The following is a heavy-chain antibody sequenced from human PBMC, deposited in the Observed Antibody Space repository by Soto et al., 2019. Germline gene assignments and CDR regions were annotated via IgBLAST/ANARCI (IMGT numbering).Heavy chain of an antibody. J-gene: IGHJ6*02. CDR3: ARGGWNYDCIDV. CDR2: VSNSGSMI. CDR1: GFAFSGYG. D-gene: IGHD3-3*01. V-gene: IGHV3-48*02. Sequence: GSLRLSCEAFGFAFSGYGMNWVRQAPGKGLEWISSVSNSGSMIHYSASVKGRFTISRDNAMNSLYLQMNSLSDEDTAVYYCARGGWNYDCIDVWGQGTTVTVS.